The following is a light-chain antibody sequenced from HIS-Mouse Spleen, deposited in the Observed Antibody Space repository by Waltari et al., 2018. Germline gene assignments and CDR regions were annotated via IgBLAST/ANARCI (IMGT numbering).Light chain of an antibody. J-gene: IGLJ1*01. CDR3: SSYTSSSTYV. V-gene: IGLV2-14*03. CDR2: DVS. Sequence: QSALTQPASVSGSPGQSITISCTGTSSDVGGYNYVSWYQQHPGKAPKLMIYDVSNRPSGVSKRCSGSKSGNTASLTISGLQAEDEADYYCSSYTSSSTYVFGTGTKVTVL. CDR1: SSDVGGYNY.